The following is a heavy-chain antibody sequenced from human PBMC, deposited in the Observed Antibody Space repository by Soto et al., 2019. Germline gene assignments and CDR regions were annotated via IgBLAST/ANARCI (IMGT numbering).Heavy chain of an antibody. Sequence: ASVKVSCKASGYTFTTYYLHWVRQAPGQGLEWMGIINPSGGSTNYAQRFQGRVTMTSDTSTSTVYMELSSLRADDPAVYYCARVVVPTTAPKSNWFDPGGQGTRVPVSS. CDR2: INPSGGST. V-gene: IGHV1-46*01. CDR3: ARVVVPTTAPKSNWFDP. CDR1: GYTFTTYY. J-gene: IGHJ5*02. D-gene: IGHD1-1*01.